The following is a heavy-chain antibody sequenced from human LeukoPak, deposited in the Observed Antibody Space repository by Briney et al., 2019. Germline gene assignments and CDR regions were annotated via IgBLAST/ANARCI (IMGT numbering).Heavy chain of an antibody. CDR1: GFTFSSYA. CDR2: ISGSGGST. D-gene: IGHD6-6*01. V-gene: IGHV3-23*01. CDR3: AKGDSIAARPRYFDY. J-gene: IGHJ4*02. Sequence: GGPLRLSCAASGFTFSSYAMSWVRQAPGKGLEWVSAISGSGGSTYYADSVKGRFTISRDNSKNTLYLQMNSLRAEDTAVYYCAKGDSIAARPRYFDYWGQGTLVTVSS.